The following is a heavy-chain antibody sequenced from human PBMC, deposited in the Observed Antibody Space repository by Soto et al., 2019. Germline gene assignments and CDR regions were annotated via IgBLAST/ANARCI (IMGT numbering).Heavy chain of an antibody. V-gene: IGHV1-8*02. CDR3: ARFVLTYYDFWSGDKNYYYYMDV. Sequence: ASVKVSCKASGDTLSGYTISWVRQAPGQGLEWMGRMIPSSGIADYAQKLQGRVTMTRNTSISTAYMELSSLRSEDTAVYYCARFVLTYYDFWSGDKNYYYYMDVWGKGTTVTVSS. CDR1: GDTLSGYT. D-gene: IGHD3-3*01. CDR2: MIPSSGIA. J-gene: IGHJ6*03.